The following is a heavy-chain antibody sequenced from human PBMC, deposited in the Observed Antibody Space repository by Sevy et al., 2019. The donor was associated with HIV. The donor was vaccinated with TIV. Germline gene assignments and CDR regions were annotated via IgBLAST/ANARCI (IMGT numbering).Heavy chain of an antibody. D-gene: IGHD3-16*01. CDR2: MFYSGTT. CDR1: GGSISSGDYY. CDR3: ARGVGGPGVMITFGGVKYAFDI. V-gene: IGHV4-30-4*01. Sequence: SETLSLTCTVSGGSISSGDYYWSWIRQPPGRGPEWIGYMFYSGTTCYNPSLKSRVTISIDTSRNQFSLKLASVTAADTVVYYWARGVGGPGVMITFGGVKYAFDIWGQGTMVTVSS. J-gene: IGHJ3*02.